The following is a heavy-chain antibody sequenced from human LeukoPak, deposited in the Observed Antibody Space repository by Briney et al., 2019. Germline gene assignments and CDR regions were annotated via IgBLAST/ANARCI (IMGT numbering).Heavy chain of an antibody. CDR1: GYTFTSYY. CDR2: INPSGGST. V-gene: IGHV1-46*01. CDR3: ARGRGVVVPAAPTGDPFDI. D-gene: IGHD2-2*01. J-gene: IGHJ3*02. Sequence: ASVTVSSKASGYTFTSYYMHWVRQAPGQGLEWMGIINPSGGSTSYAQKFQGRVTMTRDTSTSTVYMELRSLTSEDTAVYYCARGRGVVVPAAPTGDPFDIWGEGTLDTVSS.